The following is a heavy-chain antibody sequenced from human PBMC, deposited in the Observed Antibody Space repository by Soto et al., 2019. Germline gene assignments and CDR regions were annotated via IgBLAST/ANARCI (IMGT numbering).Heavy chain of an antibody. CDR1: GYTFTGYY. CDR2: INPNSGGT. CDR3: ARDRGSSWSAIAAVDFDY. D-gene: IGHD6-13*01. Sequence: GASVKVSCKASGYTFTGYYMHWVRQAPGQGLEWMGWINPNSGGTNYAQKFQGWVTMTRDTSISTAYMELSRLRSDDTAVYYCARDRGSSWSAIAAVDFDYWGQRTLVTVSS. J-gene: IGHJ4*02. V-gene: IGHV1-2*04.